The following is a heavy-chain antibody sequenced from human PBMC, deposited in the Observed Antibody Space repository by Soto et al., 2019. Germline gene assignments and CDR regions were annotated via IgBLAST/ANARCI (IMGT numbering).Heavy chain of an antibody. CDR2: ISWNSGSI. CDR3: AKDRIAAAGYYYYGMDV. Sequence: GGSLRLSCAASGFTFDDYAMHWVRQAPGKGLEWVSGISWNSGSIGYADSVKGRFTISRDNAKNSLYLQMNSLRAEDTALYYCAKDRIAAAGYYYYGMDVWGQGTTVTVS. J-gene: IGHJ6*02. D-gene: IGHD6-13*01. CDR1: GFTFDDYA. V-gene: IGHV3-9*01.